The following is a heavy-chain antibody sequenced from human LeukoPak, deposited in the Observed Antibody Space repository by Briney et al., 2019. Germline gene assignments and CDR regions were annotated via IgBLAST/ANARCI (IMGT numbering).Heavy chain of an antibody. CDR3: TRDGCSGWCHDY. CDR1: GFTFSTEW. D-gene: IGHD6-19*01. V-gene: IGHV3-7*01. Sequence: GGSLRLSCAASGFTFSTEWMGWVRQAPGQGLELVATMKEEGGNIYYVDSVRGRFTISRDNAKNSLFLQMNSLRADDTAVYYCTRDGCSGWCHDYWGQGTLVTVSS. J-gene: IGHJ4*02. CDR2: MKEEGGNI.